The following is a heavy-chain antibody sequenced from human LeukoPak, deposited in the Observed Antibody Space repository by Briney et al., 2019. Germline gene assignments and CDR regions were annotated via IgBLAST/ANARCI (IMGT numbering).Heavy chain of an antibody. D-gene: IGHD6-25*01. CDR3: AKDQQYIAAAGLGCDY. V-gene: IGHV3-23*01. CDR1: GFTLSSYA. J-gene: IGHJ4*02. CDR2: IGGSGGST. Sequence: PGGSLRLSCAASGFTLSSYAMSWVRQAPGKGLEWVSAIGGSGGSTYYADSVKGRFTISRDNSKNTLYLQMNSLRAEDTAVYYCAKDQQYIAAAGLGCDYWGQGTLVTVSS.